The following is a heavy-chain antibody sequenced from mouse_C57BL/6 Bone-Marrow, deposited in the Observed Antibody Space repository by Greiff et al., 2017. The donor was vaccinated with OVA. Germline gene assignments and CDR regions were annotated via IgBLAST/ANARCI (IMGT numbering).Heavy chain of an antibody. CDR3: ARGFAY. CDR1: GYSITSGYY. CDR2: ISYDGSN. Sequence: EVQLQQSGPGLVKPSQSLSLTCSVTGYSITSGYYWNWIRQFPGNKLEWMGYISYDGSNNYNPSLKNRISITRDTSKNQFFLKLNSVTTEDTATYYCARGFAYWGQGTLVTVSA. V-gene: IGHV3-6*01. J-gene: IGHJ3*01.